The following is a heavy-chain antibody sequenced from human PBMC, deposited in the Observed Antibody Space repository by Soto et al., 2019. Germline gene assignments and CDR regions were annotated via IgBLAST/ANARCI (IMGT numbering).Heavy chain of an antibody. D-gene: IGHD6-19*01. J-gene: IGHJ3*02. V-gene: IGHV4-30-4*01. Sequence: QVQLQESGPGLVKPSQTLSLTCTVSGGSISSGDYYWSWIRQPPGKGLEWIGYIYYSGSTYYNPSLKSRVTISADTSKNQFSLKLSSVTAADTAVYYCASWVRGQWLVRHDAFDIWGQGTMVTVSS. CDR2: IYYSGST. CDR1: GGSISSGDYY. CDR3: ASWVRGQWLVRHDAFDI.